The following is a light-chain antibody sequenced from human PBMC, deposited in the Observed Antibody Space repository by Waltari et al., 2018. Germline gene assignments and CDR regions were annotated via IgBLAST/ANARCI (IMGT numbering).Light chain of an antibody. CDR1: QSDSTS. Sequence: PHCRASQSDSTSLAWYQQTPGQAPRLLIYRASTRAAGIPDRFSGSGSGTEFTLTISSLQPEDFATYFCQQLSTYPLNFGGGTKVE. CDR3: QQLSTYPLN. J-gene: IGKJ4*01. CDR2: RAS. V-gene: IGKV3-15*01.